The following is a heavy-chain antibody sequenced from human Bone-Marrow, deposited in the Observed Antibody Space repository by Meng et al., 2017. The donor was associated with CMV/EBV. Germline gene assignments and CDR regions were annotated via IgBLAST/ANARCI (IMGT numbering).Heavy chain of an antibody. V-gene: IGHV3-21*01. CDR3: ARDPIYYDFWSGYLRGDYYYYGMDV. J-gene: IGHJ6*02. CDR1: GFSFTNAW. CDR2: ISSSSSYI. D-gene: IGHD3-3*01. Sequence: GESLKISCAASGFSFTNAWMSWVRQAPGKGLEWVSSISSSSSYIYYADSVKGRFTISRDNAKNSLYLQMNSLRAEDTAVYYCARDPIYYDFWSGYLRGDYYYYGMDVWGQGTTVTVSS.